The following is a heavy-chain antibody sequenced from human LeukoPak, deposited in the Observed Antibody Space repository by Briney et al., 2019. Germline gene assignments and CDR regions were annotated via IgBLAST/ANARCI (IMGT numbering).Heavy chain of an antibody. Sequence: SETLSLTCAVFGGSFSGYYWNWIRQPPGKGLEWIGQINPSRNTNYNPSLKSRVTISVDTSKKQFSLKLNSVTAADTAVYYCAKSNGYGLVDIWGQGTMVTVSS. J-gene: IGHJ3*02. CDR2: INPSRNT. D-gene: IGHD3-10*01. CDR3: AKSNGYGLVDI. V-gene: IGHV4-34*01. CDR1: GGSFSGYY.